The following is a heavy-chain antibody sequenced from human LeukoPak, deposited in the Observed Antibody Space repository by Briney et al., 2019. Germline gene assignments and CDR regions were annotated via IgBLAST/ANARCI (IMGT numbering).Heavy chain of an antibody. CDR2: ISSSSSYI. CDR1: GFTFSSYS. CDR3: AKEHHYGSGSYYGMDV. D-gene: IGHD3-10*01. Sequence: GGSLRLSCAASGFTFSSYSMNWVRQAPGKGLEWVSSISSSSSYIYYADSVKGRFTISRDHAKNSLYLQMNSLRAEDTALYYCAKEHHYGSGSYYGMDVWGQGTTVTVSS. V-gene: IGHV3-21*04. J-gene: IGHJ6*02.